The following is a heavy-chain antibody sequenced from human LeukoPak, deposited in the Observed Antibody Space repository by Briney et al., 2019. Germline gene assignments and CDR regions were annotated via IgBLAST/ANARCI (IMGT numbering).Heavy chain of an antibody. CDR1: GFPFSTYA. CDR3: VRSLDY. CDR2: ITGSGGFT. V-gene: IGHV3-23*01. J-gene: IGHJ4*03. Sequence: GGSLRLSCAASGFPFSTYAMNWVRQAPGKGLEWVSVITGSGGFTQYADSVKGRFTISRDNSKNTVYLQMNSLRVEDTALYYCVRSLDYWGQGTTVTVSS.